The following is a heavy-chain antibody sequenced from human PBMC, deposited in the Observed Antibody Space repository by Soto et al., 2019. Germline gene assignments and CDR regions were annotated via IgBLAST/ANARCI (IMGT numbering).Heavy chain of an antibody. J-gene: IGHJ4*02. CDR2: IGVSVGTT. CDR1: GFTFRSYP. CDR3: AKDWGTLDY. D-gene: IGHD7-27*01. V-gene: IGHV3-23*01. Sequence: EVQLLESGGGLVQPGGSLRLSWVGSGFTFRSYPMSWVRQTPEKGLEWVSSIGVSVGTTYYADSVKGRFTISRDNSQNTVYLEMNSLRVEDTAVYYCAKDWGTLDYWGQGALVTVSS.